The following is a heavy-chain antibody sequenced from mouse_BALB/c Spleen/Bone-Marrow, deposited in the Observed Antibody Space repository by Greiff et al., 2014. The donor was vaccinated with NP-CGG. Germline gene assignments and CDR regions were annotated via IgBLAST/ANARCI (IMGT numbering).Heavy chain of an antibody. D-gene: IGHD4-1*01. CDR3: ARVLGRPF. CDR2: INPGSGGT. V-gene: IGHV1-54*01. Sequence: VKLQESGAEVVRPGTSVKVSCKASGYAFTNYLIEWIKQRPGRGLEWIGLINPGSGGTNYNEKFKGKATLTADKSSSTAYMQLSSLTSDDSAVYFCARVLGRPFWGRGTLVTVSA. J-gene: IGHJ3*01. CDR1: GYAFTNYL.